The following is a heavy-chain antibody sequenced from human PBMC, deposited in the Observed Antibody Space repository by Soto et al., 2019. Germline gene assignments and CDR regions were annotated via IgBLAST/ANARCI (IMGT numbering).Heavy chain of an antibody. Sequence: QVQLVESGGGVVQPGRSLRLSCAASGFTFSSYAMHWVRQAPGKGLEWVAVISYDGSNKYYADSVKGRFTISRDNSKNXLXQXXNSRGAEDTAVYYCARDRVGSSGDKAYYYYYGMDVWGQGTTVTVSS. J-gene: IGHJ6*02. D-gene: IGHD6-19*01. CDR3: ARDRVGSSGDKAYYYYYGMDV. CDR2: ISYDGSNK. V-gene: IGHV3-30-3*01. CDR1: GFTFSSYA.